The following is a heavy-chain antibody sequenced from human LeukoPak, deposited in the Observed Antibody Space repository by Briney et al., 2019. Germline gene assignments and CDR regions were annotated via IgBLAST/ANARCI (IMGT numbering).Heavy chain of an antibody. CDR2: ISGSGGST. Sequence: GGSLRLSCAASGFTFSSHAMSWVRQAPGKGLEWVPAISGSGGSTYYADSVKGRFTISRDNSKNTLYLQMNSLRAEDTAVYYCAKVRANTAMAPYFDYWGQGTLVTVSS. D-gene: IGHD5-18*01. CDR3: AKVRANTAMAPYFDY. V-gene: IGHV3-23*01. CDR1: GFTFSSHA. J-gene: IGHJ4*02.